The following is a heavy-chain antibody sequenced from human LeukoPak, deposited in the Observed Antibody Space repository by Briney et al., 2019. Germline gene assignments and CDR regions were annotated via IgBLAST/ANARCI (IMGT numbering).Heavy chain of an antibody. Sequence: GGSLRLSCAASGFTFRNYLMNWVRQAPGKGLEWVSFISSTGGTIYYADSVKGRFTVARDNGKKLVYLDMNSLRAEDTAVYYCAVNDLWRFDSWGQGTLVTVSS. CDR3: AVNDLWRFDS. V-gene: IGHV3-48*01. J-gene: IGHJ4*02. CDR2: ISSTGGTI. CDR1: GFTFRNYL. D-gene: IGHD3-3*01.